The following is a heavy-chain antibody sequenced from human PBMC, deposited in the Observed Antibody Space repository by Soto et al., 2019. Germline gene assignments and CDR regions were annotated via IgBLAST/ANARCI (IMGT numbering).Heavy chain of an antibody. V-gene: IGHV1-69*08. J-gene: IGHJ4*02. Sequence: QVQLVQSGAEVKKPGSSVKVSCKASGGTFSSYTISWVRQAPGQGLEWMGRIIPILGIANYAQKFQGRVTITADKSTSTAYMELSSLRSEDTVVYYCARESGDYNFDYWGQGTLVTVSS. D-gene: IGHD4-17*01. CDR3: ARESGDYNFDY. CDR2: IIPILGIA. CDR1: GGTFSSYT.